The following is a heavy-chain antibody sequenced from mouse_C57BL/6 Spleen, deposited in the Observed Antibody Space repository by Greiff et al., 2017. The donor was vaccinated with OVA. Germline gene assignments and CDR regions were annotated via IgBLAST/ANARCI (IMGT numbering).Heavy chain of an antibody. V-gene: IGHV5-17*01. CDR2: ISSGSSTL. J-gene: IGHJ2*01. CDR1: GFTFSDYG. CDR3: ARRLGYFDY. Sequence: VMLVESGGGLVKPGGSLKLSCAASGFTFSDYGMHWVRQAPEKGLEWVAYISSGSSTLYYADTVKGRFTISRDNAKNTLFLQMTSLRSEYTAMYYCARRLGYFDYWGQGTTLTVSS. D-gene: IGHD4-1*01.